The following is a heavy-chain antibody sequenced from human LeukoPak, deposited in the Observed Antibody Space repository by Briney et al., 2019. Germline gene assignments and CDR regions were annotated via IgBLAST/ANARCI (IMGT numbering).Heavy chain of an antibody. D-gene: IGHD6-13*01. CDR3: AREGRAAAGVWFDP. V-gene: IGHV4-39*02. J-gene: IGHJ5*02. Sequence: SETLSLTCTVSGGSISSSSYYWGWIRQPPGKGLEWIGNVYYSGSTYYNPSLKSRVTISVDTSKNQFSLKLSSVTAADTAVYYCAREGRAAAGVWFDPWGQGTLVTVSS. CDR2: VYYSGST. CDR1: GGSISSSSYY.